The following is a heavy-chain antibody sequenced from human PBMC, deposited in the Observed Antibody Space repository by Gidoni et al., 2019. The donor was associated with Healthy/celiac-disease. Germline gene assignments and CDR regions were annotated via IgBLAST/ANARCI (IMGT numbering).Heavy chain of an antibody. J-gene: IGHJ4*02. D-gene: IGHD3-10*01. V-gene: IGHV4-34*01. CDR3: ARRNQFARGVDY. CDR1: GGSFSGYY. Sequence: QVPLQQWGAGLLTPSETLSLTCAVYGGSFSGYYWSWIRQPPGKGLEWIGEINHSGSTNYNPSLKSRVTISVDTSKNQFSLKLSSVTAADTAVYYCARRNQFARGVDYWGQGTLVTVSS. CDR2: INHSGST.